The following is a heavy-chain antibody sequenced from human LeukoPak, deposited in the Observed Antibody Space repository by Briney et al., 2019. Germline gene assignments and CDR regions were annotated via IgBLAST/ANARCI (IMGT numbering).Heavy chain of an antibody. CDR2: ISGSGGST. CDR3: GKDRAQLWFGIFDY. J-gene: IGHJ4*02. D-gene: IGHD5-18*01. V-gene: IGHV3-23*01. CDR1: GFTFSSYA. Sequence: GGSLRLSCAASGFTFSSYAMSWVRQAPGKGLEWVSAISGSGGSTYYADSVKGRFTISRDNSKNTLYLQMNSLRAEDTAVYYCGKDRAQLWFGIFDYWGQGTLVTVSS.